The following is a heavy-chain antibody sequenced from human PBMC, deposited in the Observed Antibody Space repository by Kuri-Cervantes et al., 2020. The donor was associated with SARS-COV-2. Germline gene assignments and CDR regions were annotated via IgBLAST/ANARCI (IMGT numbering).Heavy chain of an antibody. CDR2: ISSSSSYI. J-gene: IGHJ4*02. D-gene: IGHD6-19*01. V-gene: IGHV3-21*01. CDR1: GFTFSSYS. Sequence: GGSLRLSCAASGFTFSSYSMNWVRRAPGKGLEWVSSISSSSSYIYYADSVKGRFTISRDNAKNSLYLQMNSLRAEDTAVYYCARGGSSGWYYFDYWGQGTLVTVSS. CDR3: ARGGSSGWYYFDY.